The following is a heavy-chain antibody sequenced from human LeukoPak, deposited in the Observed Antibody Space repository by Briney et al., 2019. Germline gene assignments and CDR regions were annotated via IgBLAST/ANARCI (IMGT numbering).Heavy chain of an antibody. J-gene: IGHJ3*02. Sequence: SGGSLRLSCAASGFTFSSYSMNWVRQAPGKGLEWVSSISSSSSYIYYADSVKGRFTISRDNAKNSLYLQMNSLRAEDTAVYYCARRSYCGGDCYGSDAFDIWGQGTLVTVSS. CDR2: ISSSSSYI. CDR3: ARRSYCGGDCYGSDAFDI. CDR1: GFTFSSYS. D-gene: IGHD2-21*02. V-gene: IGHV3-21*01.